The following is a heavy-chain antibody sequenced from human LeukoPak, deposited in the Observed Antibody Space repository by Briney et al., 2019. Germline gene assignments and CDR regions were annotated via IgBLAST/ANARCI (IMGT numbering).Heavy chain of an antibody. J-gene: IGHJ4*02. CDR3: ARDRGIAARLLDY. D-gene: IGHD6-6*01. CDR1: GLTFSNYG. V-gene: IGHV3-33*08. Sequence: GGSLRLSCVASGLTFSNYGMHWVRQAPGKGLEWVAVIWYDGSNKYYADSVKGRFTISRDNSKNTLYLQMNSLRAEDTAVYYCARDRGIAARLLDYWGQGNLVTVSS. CDR2: IWYDGSNK.